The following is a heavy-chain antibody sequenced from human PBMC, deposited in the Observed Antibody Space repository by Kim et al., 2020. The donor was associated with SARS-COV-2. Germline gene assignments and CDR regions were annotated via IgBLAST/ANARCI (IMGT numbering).Heavy chain of an antibody. J-gene: IGHJ5*02. Sequence: SETLSLTCTVSGGSISSYYWSWIRQPPGKGLEWIGYIYYSGSTNYNPSLKSRVTISVDTSKNQFSLKLSSVTAADTAVYYCAREGCSSTSCYSWGFGGDKPGWFDPWGQGTLVTVSS. D-gene: IGHD2-2*01. V-gene: IGHV4-59*13. CDR3: AREGCSSTSCYSWGFGGDKPGWFDP. CDR1: GGSISSYY. CDR2: IYYSGST.